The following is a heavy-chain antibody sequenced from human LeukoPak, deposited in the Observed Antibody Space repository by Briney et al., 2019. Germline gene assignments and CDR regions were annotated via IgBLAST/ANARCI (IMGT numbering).Heavy chain of an antibody. Sequence: PGGSLRLSCAASGFTFSSYAMTWVRQAPGKGLEWGSTVSTSGGGTYYADSVKGRFTISRDNSKNTLYLQMNSLRAEDTAVYYCAKRYNSEYLAPVQNWGQGTLVTVSS. D-gene: IGHD1-1*01. V-gene: IGHV3-23*01. CDR3: AKRYNSEYLAPVQN. CDR1: GFTFSSYA. CDR2: VSTSGGGT. J-gene: IGHJ4*02.